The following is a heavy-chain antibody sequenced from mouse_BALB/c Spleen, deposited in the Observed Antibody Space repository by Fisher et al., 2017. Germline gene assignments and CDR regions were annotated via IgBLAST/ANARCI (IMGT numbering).Heavy chain of an antibody. D-gene: IGHD3-1*01. V-gene: IGHV1-42*01. CDR3: ARQLGLDAMDY. J-gene: IGHJ4*01. Sequence: KFKGKATLTVDKSSSTAYMQLKSLTSEDSAVYYCARQLGLDAMDYWGQGTSVTVSS.